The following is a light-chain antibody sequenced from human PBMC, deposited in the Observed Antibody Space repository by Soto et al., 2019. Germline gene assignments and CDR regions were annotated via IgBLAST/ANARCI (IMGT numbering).Light chain of an antibody. V-gene: IGKV3-20*01. CDR3: QQYETSPRT. CDR2: DTF. CDR1: QSVNNNY. J-gene: IGKJ1*01. Sequence: EIVLMQSPGTLSLSPGEGATLSCRASQSVNNNYLAWYQQKPGQAPTVLIFDTFRRATGVPDRFSGSGSGTDFTLTISRLEPEDFAVYYCQQYETSPRTFGQGTKVEI.